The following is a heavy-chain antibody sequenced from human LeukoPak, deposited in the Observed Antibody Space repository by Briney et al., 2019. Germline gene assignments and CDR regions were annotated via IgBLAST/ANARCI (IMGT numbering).Heavy chain of an antibody. CDR1: GDAFTSYD. J-gene: IGHJ4*02. CDR2: MNPNNGNT. D-gene: IGHD5-24*01. CDR3: ARGRRGGGYNSYY. V-gene: IGHV1-8*01. Sequence: ASVKVSCKASGDAFTSYDFYWVRQATGQGLEWMGWMNPNNGNTGYAQKFQGRVTMTRNTSTSTAYMELSSLRSEDTAVYYCARGRRGGGYNSYYWGQGTLVTVSS.